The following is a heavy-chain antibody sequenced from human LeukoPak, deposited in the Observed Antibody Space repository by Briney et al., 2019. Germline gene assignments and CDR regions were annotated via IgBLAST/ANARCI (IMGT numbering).Heavy chain of an antibody. J-gene: IGHJ4*02. Sequence: SQTLSLTCTVSGGSISSGSYYWSWIRQPAGKGLEWIGRIYTSGSTNYNPSLKGRVTMSVDTSKNQFSLNLSSVTAADTAVYYCARGRGSSWYYFDYWGQGTLVTVSS. CDR1: GGSISSGSYY. V-gene: IGHV4-61*02. CDR3: ARGRGSSWYYFDY. D-gene: IGHD6-13*01. CDR2: IYTSGST.